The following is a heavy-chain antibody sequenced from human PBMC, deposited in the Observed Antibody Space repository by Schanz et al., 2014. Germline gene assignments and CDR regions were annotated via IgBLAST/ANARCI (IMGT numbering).Heavy chain of an antibody. CDR3: ASSRAGYSSSWDFDY. Sequence: QAQLVQSGAEVKKPGSSVKVSCKASGGTFSTYTISWVRQAPGHGLEWMGRILPILGIANYAQKFQGRVTITADKSTFAAYMDVSSLRAEDTAVYYCASSRAGYSSSWDFDYWGQGTLVTVAS. V-gene: IGHV1-69*02. CDR2: ILPILGIA. D-gene: IGHD6-13*01. J-gene: IGHJ4*02. CDR1: GGTFSTYT.